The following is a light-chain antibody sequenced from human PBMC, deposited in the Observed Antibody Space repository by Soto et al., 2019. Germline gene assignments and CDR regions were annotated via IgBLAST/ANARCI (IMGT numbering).Light chain of an antibody. J-gene: IGLJ2*01. CDR2: DVS. CDR1: SSDVGGYNY. V-gene: IGLV2-14*01. Sequence: QAVVTQPASVSGSPGQSITISCTGTSSDVGGYNYVSWYQQHPGKAPKLMIYDVSNRPSGVSNRFSGSKSGNTASLTISGLQAEDEADYYCSSYTSSSTFMLFGGGTKLTVL. CDR3: SSYTSSSTFML.